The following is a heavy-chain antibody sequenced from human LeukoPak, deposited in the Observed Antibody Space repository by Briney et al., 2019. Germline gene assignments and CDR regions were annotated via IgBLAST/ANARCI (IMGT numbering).Heavy chain of an antibody. D-gene: IGHD5-24*01. Sequence: AASVKVSCKASGYIFTNYGISWVRQAPGQGLEWMGWITPYNENTKYARKFEDRICMTTDTSSNTAHMDLRSLRPDDTAVYYCARVKEERATMSPFDSWGQGTLVTVSS. CDR3: ARVKEERATMSPFDS. CDR1: GYIFTNYG. J-gene: IGHJ4*02. V-gene: IGHV1-18*01. CDR2: ITPYNENT.